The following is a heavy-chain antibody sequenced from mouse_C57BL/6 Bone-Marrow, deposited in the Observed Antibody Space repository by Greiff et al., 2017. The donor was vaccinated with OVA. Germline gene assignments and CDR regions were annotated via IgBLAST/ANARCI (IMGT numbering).Heavy chain of an antibody. J-gene: IGHJ1*03. CDR2: IRSKSNNYAT. CDR3: VRHLDWYFDV. CDR1: GFSFNTYA. V-gene: IGHV10-1*01. Sequence: EVQVVESGGGLVQPKGSLKLSCAASGFSFNTYAMNWVRQAPGKGLEWVARIRSKSNNYATYYADSVKDRFTISRDDSESMLYLQMNNLKTEDTAMYYCVRHLDWYFDVWGTGTTVTVSS.